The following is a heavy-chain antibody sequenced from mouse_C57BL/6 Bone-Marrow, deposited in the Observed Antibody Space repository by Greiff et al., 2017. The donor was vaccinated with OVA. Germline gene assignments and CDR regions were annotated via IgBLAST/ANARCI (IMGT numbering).Heavy chain of an antibody. CDR2: IWSGGST. V-gene: IGHV2-2*01. Sequence: QVQLQQSGPGLVQPSQSLSITCTASGFSLTSYGVHWVRQSPGKGLEWLGVIWSGGSTDYNAAFISRLSISKDNSKSQVFFKMNSLKADDTAIYYCARRGYGSSYPAWFAYWGQGTLVTVSA. CDR1: GFSLTSYG. J-gene: IGHJ3*01. CDR3: ARRGYGSSYPAWFAY. D-gene: IGHD1-1*01.